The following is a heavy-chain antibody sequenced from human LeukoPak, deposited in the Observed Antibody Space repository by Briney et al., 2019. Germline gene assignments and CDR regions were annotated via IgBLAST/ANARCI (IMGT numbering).Heavy chain of an antibody. CDR1: GGSFSGYY. J-gene: IGHJ4*02. CDR3: VSVNSTPYP. Sequence: SETLSLTCAVYGGSFSGYYWSWIRQPPGKGLEWIGEINHSGSTNYNPSLKSRVTISVDTSKNQFSLKLSSVTAADTAVYYCVSVNSTPYPWGQGTLVTVSS. CDR2: INHSGST. D-gene: IGHD2-15*01. V-gene: IGHV4-34*01.